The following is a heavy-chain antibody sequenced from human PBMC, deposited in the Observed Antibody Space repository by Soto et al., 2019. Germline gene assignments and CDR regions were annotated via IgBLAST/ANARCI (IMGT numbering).Heavy chain of an antibody. D-gene: IGHD2-15*01. V-gene: IGHV3-7*01. CDR3: ARDWDIVILSVPIPNYNYGMDV. J-gene: IGHJ6*02. Sequence: QPGGALRLSCDVSGFVFSMYSMSWVRQTPGKGLEWVAKIPQEGVDGHYADSVKGRFTISRDNAKNSVYLQVNNLRDEDTAVYYCARDWDIVILSVPIPNYNYGMDVWGQGTTVTVSS. CDR1: GFVFSMYS. CDR2: IPQEGVDG.